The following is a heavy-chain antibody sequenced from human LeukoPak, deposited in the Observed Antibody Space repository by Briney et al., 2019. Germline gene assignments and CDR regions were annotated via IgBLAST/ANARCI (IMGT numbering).Heavy chain of an antibody. CDR1: GDSISSYY. J-gene: IGHJ2*01. D-gene: IGHD4-23*01. CDR2: IYYSGNT. Sequence: SETLSLTCTVSGDSISSYYWSWIRQPPGKGLEWIGHIYYSGNTNYNPSLKSRVTISVDTSKNQFSLKLSSVTAADTAVYYCARHYGGNSIWYFDLWGRGTLVTVSS. CDR3: ARHYGGNSIWYFDL. V-gene: IGHV4-59*08.